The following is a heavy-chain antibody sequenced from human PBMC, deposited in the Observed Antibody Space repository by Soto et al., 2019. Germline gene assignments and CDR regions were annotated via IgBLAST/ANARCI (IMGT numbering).Heavy chain of an antibody. CDR2: IYNSVST. Sequence: PSQTLSLTCTLSVDSISNSYWSWIRQPPVKDLEWIAFIYNSVSTNYNPSLKSRVTISVDTSKNQFSLKLNSVTAADTAVYFCARGPPFEYWGQGTLVTVSS. J-gene: IGHJ4*02. CDR3: ARGPPFEY. CDR1: VDSISNSY. V-gene: IGHV4-59*01.